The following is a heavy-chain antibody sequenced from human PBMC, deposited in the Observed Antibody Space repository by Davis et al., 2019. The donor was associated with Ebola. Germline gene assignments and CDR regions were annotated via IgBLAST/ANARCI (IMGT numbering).Heavy chain of an antibody. V-gene: IGHV1-69*04. Sequence: SVKVSCKASGGTFSSYAINWVRQAPGQGLEWMGRIIPILGIANYAQKFQGRVTITVDKSTSTAYMELSSLRSEDTAVYYCARDTGQQLVGRDWFDPWGQGTLVTVSS. J-gene: IGHJ5*02. CDR1: GGTFSSYA. D-gene: IGHD6-13*01. CDR2: IIPILGIA. CDR3: ARDTGQQLVGRDWFDP.